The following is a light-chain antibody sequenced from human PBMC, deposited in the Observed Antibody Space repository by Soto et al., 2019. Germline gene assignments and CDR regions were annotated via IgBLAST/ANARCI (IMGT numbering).Light chain of an antibody. CDR1: QSVGSNY. V-gene: IGKV3-20*01. CDR2: GAS. J-gene: IGKJ5*01. CDR3: QQYYSSRT. Sequence: ENVLTQSPGTLSLSPGERATLSCRASQSVGSNYLAWYQQKPGQAPRLLIYGASIRASGVPDRFSGSGSGTDFTLTISRLQPEDFAVYYCQQYYSSRTFGQGTRLEI.